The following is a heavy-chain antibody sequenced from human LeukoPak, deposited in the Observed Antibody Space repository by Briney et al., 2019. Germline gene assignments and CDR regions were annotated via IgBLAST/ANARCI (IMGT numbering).Heavy chain of an antibody. CDR3: ARGQVGANAGTSFDY. Sequence: ASVKVTCKPSGYTFTSYGISGVRQSPGQGLEWMGWISAYNGNTNYAQKLQGRVTMTTDTSTCTAYMELRSLRSDDTAVYYCARGQVGANAGTSFDYWGQGTLVTVSS. J-gene: IGHJ4*02. D-gene: IGHD1-26*01. CDR2: ISAYNGNT. CDR1: GYTFTSYG. V-gene: IGHV1-18*01.